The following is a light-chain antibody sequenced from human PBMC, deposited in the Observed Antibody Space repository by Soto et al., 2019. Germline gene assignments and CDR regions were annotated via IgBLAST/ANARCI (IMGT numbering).Light chain of an antibody. CDR1: HSISNK. CDR3: QHYISWPLS. V-gene: IGKV3-15*01. Sequence: EVVMTQSPATLSVSTGDSATLSCRTSHSISNKLAWYQHKRGQAPRLLIYGASTRATGIPARFSGGGSGTEFTLTISCLQAEDFALYYCQHYISWPLSFGVGTKVEIK. CDR2: GAS. J-gene: IGKJ4*01.